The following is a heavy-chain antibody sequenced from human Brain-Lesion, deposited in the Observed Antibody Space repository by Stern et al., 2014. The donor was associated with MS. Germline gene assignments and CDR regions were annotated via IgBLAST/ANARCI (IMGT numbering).Heavy chain of an antibody. J-gene: IGHJ4*02. D-gene: IGHD3-22*01. Sequence: VQLVQSGAEVKKPGASVKLSCTASGYTFTGYDMHLVRQAPGPGLERMGWINPKSGGTNYAQKFQGWVTMTRDTSINTAYMELSRLRSDDTAVYYCATYFYDSTGYNDFWGQGTLVTVSS. V-gene: IGHV1-2*04. CDR3: ATYFYDSTGYNDF. CDR1: GYTFTGYD. CDR2: INPKSGGT.